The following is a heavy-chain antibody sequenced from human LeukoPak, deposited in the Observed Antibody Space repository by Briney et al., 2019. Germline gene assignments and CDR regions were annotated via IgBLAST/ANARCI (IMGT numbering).Heavy chain of an antibody. J-gene: IGHJ3*02. D-gene: IGHD2-15*01. V-gene: IGHV4-59*01. Sequence: PSETLSLTCTVSGGSISSYYWSWIRQPPGKGLEWIGYIYYSGSTNYNPSLKSRVTISVDTSKNQFSLKLSSVTAADTAVYYCARGHAEGSCYSGLCAFDIWGQGTMVTVSS. CDR2: IYYSGST. CDR3: ARGHAEGSCYSGLCAFDI. CDR1: GGSISSYY.